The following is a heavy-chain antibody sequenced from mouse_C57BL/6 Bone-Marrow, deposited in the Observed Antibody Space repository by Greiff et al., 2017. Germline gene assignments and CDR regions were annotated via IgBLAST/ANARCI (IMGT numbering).Heavy chain of an antibody. CDR1: GYTFTSYW. J-gene: IGHJ3*01. D-gene: IGHD3-2*02. CDR3: AISAQATLDWFAY. Sequence: QVQLQQSGAELVKPGASVKVSCKASGYTFTSYWMHWVKQRPGQGLEWIGRIHPSDSDTNYNQKFKGKATLTVDKSSSTAYMQLSSLTSEDSAVYYCAISAQATLDWFAYWGQGTLVTVSA. V-gene: IGHV1-74*01. CDR2: IHPSDSDT.